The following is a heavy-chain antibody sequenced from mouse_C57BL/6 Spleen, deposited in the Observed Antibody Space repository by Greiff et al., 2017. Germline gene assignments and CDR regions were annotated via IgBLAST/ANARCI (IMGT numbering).Heavy chain of an antibody. V-gene: IGHV1-59*01. CDR2: LDPSDSYT. CDR1: GYTFTSYW. Sequence: VQLQQPGAELVRPGTSVKLSCKASGYTFTSYWMHWVKQRPGQGLEWIGVLDPSDSYTNYNQKFKGKATLTVDTSSCTAYMQLSSLTSEDSAVYYCARSVITTVVATDFDVWGTGTTVTVSS. D-gene: IGHD1-1*01. J-gene: IGHJ1*03. CDR3: ARSVITTVVATDFDV.